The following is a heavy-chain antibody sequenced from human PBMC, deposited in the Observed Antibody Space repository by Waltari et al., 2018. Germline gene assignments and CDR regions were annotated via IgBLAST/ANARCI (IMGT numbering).Heavy chain of an antibody. J-gene: IGHJ6*03. CDR3: ASMAAAGTDYYYYYLDV. D-gene: IGHD6-13*01. CDR2: ISSSSRTT. Sequence: EVQLVESGGGLVQPGGSLRLSWAASGFTFSSYSMNWVRQAPGKGLEWVSYISSSSRTTYYADSVKVRLTTSRDNAKNSLYLKMHSLRAEDPAVYYCASMAAAGTDYYYYYLDVRGTGTPVTVSS. V-gene: IGHV3-48*04. CDR1: GFTFSSYS.